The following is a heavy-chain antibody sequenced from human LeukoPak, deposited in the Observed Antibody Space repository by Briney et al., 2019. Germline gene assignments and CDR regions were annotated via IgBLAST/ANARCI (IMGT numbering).Heavy chain of an antibody. V-gene: IGHV4-4*02. D-gene: IGHD6-6*01. CDR3: ARGGEQLVRNFDY. CDR1: GGSISSSNW. J-gene: IGHJ4*02. Sequence: PSETLSLTCTVSGGSISSSNWWSWVRQPPGKGLEWIGEIYHSGSTNYNPSLKSRVTISVDKSKNQFSLKLSSVTAADTAVYYCARGGEQLVRNFDYWGQGTLVTVSS. CDR2: IYHSGST.